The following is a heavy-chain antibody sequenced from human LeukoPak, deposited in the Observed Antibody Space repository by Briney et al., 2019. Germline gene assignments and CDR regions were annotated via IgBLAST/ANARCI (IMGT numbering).Heavy chain of an antibody. CDR3: ARALDTAMGRKNYYYYYGMDV. V-gene: IGHV1-69*13. D-gene: IGHD5-18*01. Sequence: ASVKVSCKASGGTFSSYAISWVRQAPGQGLEWMGGIIPIFGTANYAQKFQGRATITADESTSTAYMELSSLRSEDTAVYYCARALDTAMGRKNYYYYYGMDVWGQGTTVTVSS. CDR2: IIPIFGTA. CDR1: GGTFSSYA. J-gene: IGHJ6*02.